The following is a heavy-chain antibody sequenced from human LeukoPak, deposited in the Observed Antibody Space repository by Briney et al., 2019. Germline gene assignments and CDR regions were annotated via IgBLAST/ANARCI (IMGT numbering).Heavy chain of an antibody. V-gene: IGHV1-69*05. J-gene: IGHJ2*01. Sequence: SVKVSCKASGGTFSSYAISWVRQAPGQGLEWMGGIIPIFGTANYAQKFQGRVTITTDESTSTAYMELSSLRSEDTAAYYCARPTGSGWYFDLWGRGTLVTVSS. CDR3: ARPTGSGWYFDL. D-gene: IGHD6-19*01. CDR2: IIPIFGTA. CDR1: GGTFSSYA.